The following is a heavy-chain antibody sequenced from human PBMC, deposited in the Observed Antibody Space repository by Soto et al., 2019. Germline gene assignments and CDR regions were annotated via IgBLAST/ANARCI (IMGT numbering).Heavy chain of an antibody. J-gene: IGHJ4*02. Sequence: GGSLRLSCAASGFTFSSYAMSWVRQAPGKGLEWVSAFSGSGGSTYYADSVKGRFTISRDNSKNTLYLQMNSLRAEDTAVYYCAKVAHSSGYYFDYFDYWGQGTLVTVSS. CDR3: AKVAHSSGYYFDYFDY. V-gene: IGHV3-23*01. CDR2: FSGSGGST. D-gene: IGHD3-22*01. CDR1: GFTFSSYA.